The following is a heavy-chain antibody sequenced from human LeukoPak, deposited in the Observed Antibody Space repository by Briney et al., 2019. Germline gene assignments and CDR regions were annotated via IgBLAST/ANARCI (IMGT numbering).Heavy chain of an antibody. Sequence: SETLSLTCTVSGGSISSGDYYWSWIRQPPGKGLEWIGYIYYSGSTYYNPSLKSRVTISVDTSKNQFSLKLSSVTAADTAVYYCARGREPLIYTYYFDYWGQGTLVTVSS. V-gene: IGHV4-30-4*08. D-gene: IGHD1-14*01. J-gene: IGHJ4*02. CDR3: ARGREPLIYTYYFDY. CDR1: GGSISSGDYY. CDR2: IYYSGST.